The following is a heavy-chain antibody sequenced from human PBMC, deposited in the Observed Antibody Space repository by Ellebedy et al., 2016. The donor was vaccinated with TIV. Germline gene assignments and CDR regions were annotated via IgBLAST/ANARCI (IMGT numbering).Heavy chain of an antibody. CDR2: IGYDGSKK. CDR1: GFTFSSYG. V-gene: IGHV3-30*02. J-gene: IGHJ3*02. CDR3: AKRAQISSHGLDI. Sequence: GESLKISCAASGFTFSSYGIHWVRRAPGKGLEWVAAIGYDGSKKSYADSVKGRITISRDNSKNTVDLQMNSLRAEDTAVYDGAKRAQISSHGLDIWGQGTMVTVSS. D-gene: IGHD4-17*01.